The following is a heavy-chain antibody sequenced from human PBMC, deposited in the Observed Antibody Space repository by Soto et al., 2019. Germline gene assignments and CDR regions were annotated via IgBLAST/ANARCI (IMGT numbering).Heavy chain of an antibody. V-gene: IGHV3-74*01. CDR2: INSDGSST. CDR1: GFTFSSYW. Sequence: GGSLRLSCAASGFTFSSYWMHWVRQAPGKGLVWVSRINSDGSSTSYADSVKGRFTISRDNAKNTLYLQMNSLRAEDTAVYYCARETDFWSGYSYYYYYYGMDVWGQGTTVTVSS. CDR3: ARETDFWSGYSYYYYYYGMDV. J-gene: IGHJ6*02. D-gene: IGHD3-3*01.